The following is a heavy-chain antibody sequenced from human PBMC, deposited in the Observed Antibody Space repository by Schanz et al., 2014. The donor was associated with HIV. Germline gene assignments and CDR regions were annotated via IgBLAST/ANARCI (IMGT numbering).Heavy chain of an antibody. J-gene: IGHJ4*02. D-gene: IGHD3-10*01. CDR1: GDSITNQY. CDR2: FYDSGDN. CDR3: ARVIGGSGSYWPFDY. Sequence: QVQLQESGPGLVKPSETLSLTCTVSGDSITNQYWSWIRQAPGKGLEWIGYFYDSGDNNYNPSLRSRVSTFGDSVKDQFYLRLKSVTAADTAVYYCARVIGGSGSYWPFDYWGQGALVTVSS. V-gene: IGHV4-59*11.